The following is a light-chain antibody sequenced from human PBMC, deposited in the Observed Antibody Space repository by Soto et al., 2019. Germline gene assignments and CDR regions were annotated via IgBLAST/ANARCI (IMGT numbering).Light chain of an antibody. J-gene: IGKJ1*01. V-gene: IGKV1-5*01. CDR1: QSISSW. CDR2: DAS. Sequence: DIQMTQSPSTPSASVGDRVTITFRASQSISSWLAWYQQKPGKAPKLLIYDASSLESGVPSRFSGSGSGTEFTLTINSLQPDDFATYYCQQYNSYSGTFGQGTKVDIK. CDR3: QQYNSYSGT.